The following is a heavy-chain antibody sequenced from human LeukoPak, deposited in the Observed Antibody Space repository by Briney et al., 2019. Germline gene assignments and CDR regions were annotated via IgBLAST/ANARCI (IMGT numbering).Heavy chain of an antibody. CDR1: GFTFNNAW. D-gene: IGHD2-15*01. CDR2: ISGSTGST. CDR3: AKAAAVRTAFDI. J-gene: IGHJ3*02. V-gene: IGHV3-23*01. Sequence: GGSLRLSCAASGFTFNNAWMSWVRQAPGKGLEWVSTISGSTGSTYYADSVKGRFTISRDNSKSTLYLQMNSLRAEDTAVYYCAKAAAVRTAFDIWGQGTMVTVSS.